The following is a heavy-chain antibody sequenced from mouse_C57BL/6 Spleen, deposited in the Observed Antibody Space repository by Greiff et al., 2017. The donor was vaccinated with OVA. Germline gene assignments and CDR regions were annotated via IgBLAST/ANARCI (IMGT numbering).Heavy chain of an antibody. V-gene: IGHV2-9-1*01. J-gene: IGHJ4*01. Sequence: VMLVESGPGLVAPSQSLSITCTVSGFSLTSYAISWVRQPPGKGLEWLGVIWTGGGTNYNSALKSRLSISKDNSKSQVFLKMNSLQTDDTARYYCARREYSNYVGGAMDYWGQGTSVTVSS. CDR3: ARREYSNYVGGAMDY. D-gene: IGHD2-5*01. CDR2: IWTGGGT. CDR1: GFSLTSYA.